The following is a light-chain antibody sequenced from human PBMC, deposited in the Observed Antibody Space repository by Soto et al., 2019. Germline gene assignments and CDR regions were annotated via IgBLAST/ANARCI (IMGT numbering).Light chain of an antibody. J-gene: IGLJ1*01. CDR1: SSVVGGYNY. Sequence: QSVLTQPPSASGSPGQSVTISCTGTSSVVGGYNYVSWYQQHPGKAPKLMIYEVDKRPSGVPDRFSGSKSGSTASLTVSGLQAEYEADYYCSSRSGINLYVFGTGTNVTVL. CDR2: EVD. V-gene: IGLV2-8*01. CDR3: SSRSGINLYV.